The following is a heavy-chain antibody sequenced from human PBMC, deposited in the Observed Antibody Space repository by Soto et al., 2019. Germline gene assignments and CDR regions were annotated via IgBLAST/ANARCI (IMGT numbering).Heavy chain of an antibody. J-gene: IGHJ4*02. CDR1: GYTFTSYA. CDR3: VRDGGVVVPRTLWWTFDY. D-gene: IGHD2-15*01. CDR2: ISAYNGNT. V-gene: IGHV1-18*04. Sequence: QVQLVQSGAEVVKPGASVKVSCRTSGYTFTSYAISWVRQAPGQGLEWMGWISAYNGNTEYAQEIQGRVTMTTDTSTSKTYMELRSLRSDDTAVYYCVRDGGVVVPRTLWWTFDYWGPGTLVTVSS.